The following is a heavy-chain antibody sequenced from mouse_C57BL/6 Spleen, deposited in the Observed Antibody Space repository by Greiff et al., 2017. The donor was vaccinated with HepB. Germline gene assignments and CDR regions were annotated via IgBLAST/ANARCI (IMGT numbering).Heavy chain of an antibody. D-gene: IGHD2-4*01. J-gene: IGHJ2*01. Sequence: QVQLQQPGAELVKPGASVKLSCKASGYTFTSYWMHWVKQRLGQGLEWIGMIHPNSGSINYNEKFKSKATLTVDKSSSTAYMKLSSLTSEDSAVYYCARSEDYDYFDDWGQGTTLTVSS. CDR1: GYTFTSYW. V-gene: IGHV1-64*01. CDR3: ARSEDYDYFDD. CDR2: IHPNSGSI.